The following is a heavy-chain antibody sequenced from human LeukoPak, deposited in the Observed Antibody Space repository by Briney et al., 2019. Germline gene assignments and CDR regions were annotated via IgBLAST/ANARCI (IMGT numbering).Heavy chain of an antibody. Sequence: SETLSLTCSVSGGSISYYYWSWIRQPAGKGLEWIGRIYTSGSANYNPSLKSRVTMSLDTSKNQFSLNVSSVTAADTAVYYCARDKGGYKNGGFDFWGQGTLVTVSS. CDR1: GGSISYYY. D-gene: IGHD5-24*01. J-gene: IGHJ4*02. CDR2: IYTSGSA. V-gene: IGHV4-4*07. CDR3: ARDKGGYKNGGFDF.